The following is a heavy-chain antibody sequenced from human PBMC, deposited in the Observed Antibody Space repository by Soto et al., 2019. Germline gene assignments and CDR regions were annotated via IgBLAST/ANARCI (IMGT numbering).Heavy chain of an antibody. CDR3: AKDLFTMSSGGAFDI. CDR2: ISYDGSNK. D-gene: IGHD3-10*02. V-gene: IGHV3-30*18. Sequence: QVQLVESGGGVVQPGRSLRLSCAASGFTFSSYGMHWVRQAPGKGLEWVAVISYDGSNKYYAVTVKGRFTISRDNSKNTLYLQMNSLRAENTAVYYCAKDLFTMSSGGAFDIWGQGTMVTVSS. CDR1: GFTFSSYG. J-gene: IGHJ3*02.